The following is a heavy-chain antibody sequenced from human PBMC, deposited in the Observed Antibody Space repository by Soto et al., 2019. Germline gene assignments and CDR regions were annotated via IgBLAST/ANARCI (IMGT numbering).Heavy chain of an antibody. CDR3: ARGEPWWGFGVVIPRYYMDV. CDR2: INQSGST. CDR1: GGSFSGYY. D-gene: IGHD3-3*01. J-gene: IGHJ6*03. V-gene: IGHV4-34*01. Sequence: SETLSLTCAVIGGSFSGYYRSRIRQPPGKGQEWNGKINQSGSTNYNPSLKSRVTILVDTSKNQFSLKLCSVTVADTAVYYCARGEPWWGFGVVIPRYYMDVWGKGTTVTV.